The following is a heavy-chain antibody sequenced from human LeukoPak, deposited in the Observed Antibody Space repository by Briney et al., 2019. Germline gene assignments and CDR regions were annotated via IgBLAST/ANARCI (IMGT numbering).Heavy chain of an antibody. Sequence: GGSLRLSCAASGFTFSSYGMHWVRQAPGKGLEWVAFIRYDGSNKYYADSVKGRFTISRDNSKNTLYLQMNSLRAEDTAVYYCARVGYGSGSYYSDYWGQGTLVTVSS. D-gene: IGHD3-10*01. V-gene: IGHV3-30*02. CDR2: IRYDGSNK. CDR3: ARVGYGSGSYYSDY. CDR1: GFTFSSYG. J-gene: IGHJ4*02.